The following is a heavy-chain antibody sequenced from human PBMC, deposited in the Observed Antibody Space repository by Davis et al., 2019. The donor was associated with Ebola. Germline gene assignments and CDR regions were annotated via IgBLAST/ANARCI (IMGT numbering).Heavy chain of an antibody. CDR2: MSGSGGGT. Sequence: GESLKISCAASGFTFSSYAMSWVRQAPGKGLEWVSAMSGSGGGTYYADSVKGRFTISRDNSKNTLYLQMNSLRVEDTAVYYCAKGGSGWPSDYSYGMGVWGKGTTVTVSS. J-gene: IGHJ6*04. CDR1: GFTFSSYA. D-gene: IGHD6-19*01. CDR3: AKGGSGWPSDYSYGMGV. V-gene: IGHV3-23*01.